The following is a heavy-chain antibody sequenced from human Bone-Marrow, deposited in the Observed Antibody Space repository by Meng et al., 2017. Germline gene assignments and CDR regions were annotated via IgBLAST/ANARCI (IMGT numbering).Heavy chain of an antibody. J-gene: IGHJ4*02. CDR3: ARESRDIAVAGVY. D-gene: IGHD6-19*01. Sequence: GQSVRSGAEVKKPGSWVKVSCKAFGGTFSSYAISWVRQAPGQGLEWMGGIIPIFGTANYAQKFQGRVTITADESTSTAYMELSSLRSEDTAVYYCARESRDIAVAGVYWGQGTLVTVSS. V-gene: IGHV1-69*01. CDR1: GGTFSSYA. CDR2: IIPIFGTA.